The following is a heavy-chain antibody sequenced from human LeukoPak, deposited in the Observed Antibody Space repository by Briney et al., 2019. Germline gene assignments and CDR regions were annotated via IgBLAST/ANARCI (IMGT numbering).Heavy chain of an antibody. CDR1: GFTFSSYW. CDR2: IKQDGSEK. J-gene: IGHJ6*03. D-gene: IGHD6-13*01. Sequence: PGGSLRLSCAASGFTFSSYWMSWVRQAPGKGLEWVANIKQDGSEKYYVDSVKGRFTISRDNAKNSLYLQMNSLRAEDTAVYYCARDYEYSSSWYLYYYYYMDVWGEGTTVTVSS. CDR3: ARDYEYSSSWYLYYYYYMDV. V-gene: IGHV3-7*01.